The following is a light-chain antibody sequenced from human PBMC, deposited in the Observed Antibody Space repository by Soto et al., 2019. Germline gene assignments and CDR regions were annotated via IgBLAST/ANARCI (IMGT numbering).Light chain of an antibody. J-gene: IGLJ1*01. Sequence: QSALTQPPSASGTPGQRVTISCSGSSSNIGSNYVYWYQQLPGTAPNLLIYRNNQRPSGVPDRFSGSKSGTSASLAISGLRSEDEADYYCAAWDDSLSGLVFGTGTKVTVL. CDR1: SSNIGSNY. V-gene: IGLV1-47*01. CDR3: AAWDDSLSGLV. CDR2: RNN.